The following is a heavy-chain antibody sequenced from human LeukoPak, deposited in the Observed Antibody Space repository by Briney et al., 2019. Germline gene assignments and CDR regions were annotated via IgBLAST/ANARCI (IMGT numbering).Heavy chain of an antibody. J-gene: IGHJ5*02. CDR1: GGSISSHY. D-gene: IGHD3-10*01. V-gene: IGHV4-59*11. CDR2: IYYSGST. Sequence: PSQTLSLTCTVSGGSISSHYWSWIRQPPGKGLEWIGYIYYSGSTNYNPSLKSRVTISVDTSKNQFSLKLSSVTAADTAVYYCARGVKLPYYYGSGRDSYNWFDPWGQGTLVTVSS. CDR3: ARGVKLPYYYGSGRDSYNWFDP.